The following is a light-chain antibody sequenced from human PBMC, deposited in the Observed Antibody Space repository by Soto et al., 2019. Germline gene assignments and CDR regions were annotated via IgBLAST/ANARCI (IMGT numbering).Light chain of an antibody. CDR3: CSYAGSSTQV. J-gene: IGLJ1*01. V-gene: IGLV2-23*02. Sequence: QSAMTQPASVSGSPGQSITISCTGTSSDVGSYNFVSWYQQHPGNAPKLMIYEVSKRPSGVSNRFSGSKSGNTASLTISGLRAEVESDYYCCSYAGSSTQVFGTGTKLTVL. CDR1: SSDVGSYNF. CDR2: EVS.